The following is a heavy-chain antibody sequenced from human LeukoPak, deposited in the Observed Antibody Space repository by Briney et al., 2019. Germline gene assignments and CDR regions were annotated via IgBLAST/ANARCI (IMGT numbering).Heavy chain of an antibody. V-gene: IGHV3-30*18. CDR2: ISDDGSNT. Sequence: GGSLRLSCTASGLTLSNFGMHWVGQAPGKGLEWGAVISDDGSNTFYADSVKGRFTISRDNSKNTLYLQLNSLRPEDTAVYYCAKDADTATIIYWYFDLWGRGTLVTVSS. D-gene: IGHD5-18*01. CDR3: AKDADTATIIYWYFDL. J-gene: IGHJ2*01. CDR1: GLTLSNFG.